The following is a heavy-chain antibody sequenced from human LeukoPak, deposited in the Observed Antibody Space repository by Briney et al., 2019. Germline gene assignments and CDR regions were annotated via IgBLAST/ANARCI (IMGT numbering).Heavy chain of an antibody. CDR2: INPCGGST. Sequence: ASVKVSCKASGYTFTSYYMHWVRQAPGQGLEWMGIINPCGGSTSYAQKFQGRVTMTRDMSTSTVYMELSSLRSEDTAVYYCARSGGSWYMFDYWGQGTLVTVSS. D-gene: IGHD6-13*01. V-gene: IGHV1-46*01. J-gene: IGHJ4*02. CDR1: GYTFTSYY. CDR3: ARSGGSWYMFDY.